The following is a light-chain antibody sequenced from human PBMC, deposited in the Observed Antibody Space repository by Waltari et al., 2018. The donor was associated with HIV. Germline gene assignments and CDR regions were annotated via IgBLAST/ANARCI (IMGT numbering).Light chain of an antibody. CDR3: QVWDSSSDTYV. V-gene: IGLV3-21*04. CDR1: NIGSKS. CDR2: YDS. J-gene: IGLJ1*01. Sequence: SYVLTQPPSVSVAPGKTARITCGGNNIGSKSVHWYQQKPGQAPVLVIYYDSDRPSGSPERFSGSNSGNTATLTISRVEAGDEVDYYCQVWDSSSDTYVFGTGTKVTVL.